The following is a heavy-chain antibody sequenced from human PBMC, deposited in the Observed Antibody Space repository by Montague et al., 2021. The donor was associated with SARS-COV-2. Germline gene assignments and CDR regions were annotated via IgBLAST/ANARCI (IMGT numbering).Heavy chain of an antibody. V-gene: IGHV4-61*01. J-gene: IGHJ5*02. CDR3: VKGSGYP. D-gene: IGHD3-22*01. Sequence: SETLSLTCTVTGDSVISDKYYWSWIRQPPGKGLEWIGFIYDSGSTSYNPSLHSRVTITIDTSKNQFSLNLMSVTPADTAVHYCVKGSGYPWGQGTLVTVSS. CDR1: GDSVISDKYY. CDR2: IYDSGST.